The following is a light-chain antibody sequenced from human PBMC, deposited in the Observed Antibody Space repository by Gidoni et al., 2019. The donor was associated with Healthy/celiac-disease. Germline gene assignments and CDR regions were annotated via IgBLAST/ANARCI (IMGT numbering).Light chain of an antibody. J-gene: IGLJ2*01. CDR1: SSNIGAGYD. CDR3: QSYDSSRAHVV. Sequence: QSVLTQPPSVSGAPGQRVTISCTGSSSNIGAGYDVHWYQQLPGTAPKLLIYGNSNRPSGVPDRFSGSKSGTSASLAITGLQAEDEADYYCQSYDSSRAHVVFGGGTKLTV. V-gene: IGLV1-40*01. CDR2: GNS.